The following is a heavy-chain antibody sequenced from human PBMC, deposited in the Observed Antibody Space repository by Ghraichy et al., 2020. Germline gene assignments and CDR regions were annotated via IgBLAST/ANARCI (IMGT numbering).Heavy chain of an antibody. CDR3: ARDASTGGWQVYSYY. J-gene: IGHJ4*02. CDR1: GFTFSNYW. Sequence: GGSLRLSCATSGFTFSNYWMSWVRQAPGKGLEWVANIKEDGSEKYYVDSVKGRFTMSRDNAKNSLSLQMNSLRAEDTAVYYCARDASTGGWQVYSYYWGQGTLVTVSS. V-gene: IGHV3-7*01. D-gene: IGHD2-8*02. CDR2: IKEDGSEK.